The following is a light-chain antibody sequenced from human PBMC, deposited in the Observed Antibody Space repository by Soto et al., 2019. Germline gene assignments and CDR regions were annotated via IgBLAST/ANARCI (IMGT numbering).Light chain of an antibody. J-gene: IGLJ3*02. Sequence: QSALTQPPSASGSPGQSVTISCTGTSSDIGGYNSVSWYQQHPGKAPRLMIYEVNNRPSGVRDRFSGSKSGYTASLTVSGLQTEDEAFYYCSSSAGIYHYLVFGGGTKLTVL. CDR3: SSSAGIYHYLV. CDR2: EVN. CDR1: SSDIGGYNS. V-gene: IGLV2-8*01.